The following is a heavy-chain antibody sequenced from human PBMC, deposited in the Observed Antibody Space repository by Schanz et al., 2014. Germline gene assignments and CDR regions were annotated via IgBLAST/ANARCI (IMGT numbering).Heavy chain of an antibody. V-gene: IGHV3-53*01. CDR2: MYINSGST. CDR3: ARDGGRDGYNLAFDV. J-gene: IGHJ3*01. Sequence: EVQLVESGGGLIQPGGSLRLSCAVSGFTVNTNYMSWVRQAPGKGLEWISSMYINSGSTQYADSVKGRFIISRDSSKNTIFPQMNSLSAEETAVYFCARDGGRDGYNLAFDVWGQGTLVTVSS. D-gene: IGHD5-12*01. CDR1: GFTVNTNY.